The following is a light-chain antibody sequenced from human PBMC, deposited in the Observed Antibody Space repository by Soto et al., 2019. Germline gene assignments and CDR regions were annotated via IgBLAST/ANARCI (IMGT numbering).Light chain of an antibody. Sequence: EIEMTQSPATLSLAPGERVTFSCRASESVSTNLAWYQQKAGQAPRLLIYGASTRATGIPARFSGSGSGTEFTLTISSLQSEDFAVYYCQQYNNWPRTFGQGTKVDIK. CDR3: QQYNNWPRT. CDR1: ESVSTN. V-gene: IGKV3-15*01. CDR2: GAS. J-gene: IGKJ1*01.